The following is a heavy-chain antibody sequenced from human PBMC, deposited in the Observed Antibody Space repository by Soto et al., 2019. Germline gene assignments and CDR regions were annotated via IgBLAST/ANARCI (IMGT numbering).Heavy chain of an antibody. J-gene: IGHJ5*02. CDR2: INHSGRT. Sequence: QVQLQQWGAGLLKPSETLSLTCAVYGGSFSGYYWSWIRQPPGKGREWIGEINHSGRTNYNPSLKSRDTIPVDTSKNQFSLKLSSVTAADTDVYSCERGRKSVVVPRRNWFDPWGQGTLVTVS. CDR1: GGSFSGYY. CDR3: ERGRKSVVVPRRNWFDP. V-gene: IGHV4-34*01. D-gene: IGHD2-2*01.